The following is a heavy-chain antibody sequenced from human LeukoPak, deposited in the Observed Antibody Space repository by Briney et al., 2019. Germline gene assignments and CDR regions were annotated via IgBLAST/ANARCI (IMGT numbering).Heavy chain of an antibody. J-gene: IGHJ4*02. V-gene: IGHV3-33*08. CDR1: AFSLNTYN. Sequence: GGSLRLSCAASAFSLNTYNMNWVRQAPGKGLEWVAVIWYDGSNKYYADSVKGRFTISRDNSKNTLHLQMNSLRAEDTAVYYCARDPFISYFDYWGQGTLVTVSS. CDR3: ARDPFISYFDY. CDR2: IWYDGSNK.